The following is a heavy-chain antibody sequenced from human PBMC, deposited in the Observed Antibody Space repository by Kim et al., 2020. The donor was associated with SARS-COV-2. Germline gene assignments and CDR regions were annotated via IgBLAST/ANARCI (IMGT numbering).Heavy chain of an antibody. Sequence: GGSLRLSCAASGFTFSNAWMSWVRQAPGKGLEWVGRIRSKPDGGTTDYSAPVKGRFTISRDDSENTLSLQMDSLKTEDTALYFCTTYSHTSGWHWGQGTLVTVSS. CDR3: TTYSHTSGWH. D-gene: IGHD6-19*01. V-gene: IGHV3-15*01. J-gene: IGHJ4*02. CDR1: GFTFSNAW. CDR2: IRSKPDGGTT.